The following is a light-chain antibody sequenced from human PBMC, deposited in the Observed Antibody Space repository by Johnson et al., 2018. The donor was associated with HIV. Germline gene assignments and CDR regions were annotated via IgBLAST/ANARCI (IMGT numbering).Light chain of an antibody. CDR3: GTWDSSLSALSV. Sequence: SVLTQPPSVSAAPGQKVTISCSGNRSNIGDNFVSWYHHLPGTAPKLLVYDNSKRPSGIPDRFSATKSGTSATLGITGLQTGDEADYYCGTWDSSLSALSVFGTVTNVTVL. CDR1: RSNIGDNF. J-gene: IGLJ1*01. CDR2: DNS. V-gene: IGLV1-51*01.